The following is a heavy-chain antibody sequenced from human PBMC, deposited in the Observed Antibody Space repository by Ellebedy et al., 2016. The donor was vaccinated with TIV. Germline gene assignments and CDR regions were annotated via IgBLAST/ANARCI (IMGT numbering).Heavy chain of an antibody. V-gene: IGHV3-64D*09. Sequence: ESLKISCSCSGFPFSTYAMHWVRQAPGKGLEYVSAISGNGGGTYYADSVKGRFTISRDNSQNSLYLPMSRLRAEYTAVYYCVKVIATSGCPYYFHYWGQGTLVTVSS. D-gene: IGHD6-19*01. CDR2: ISGNGGGT. J-gene: IGHJ4*02. CDR1: GFPFSTYA. CDR3: VKVIATSGCPYYFHY.